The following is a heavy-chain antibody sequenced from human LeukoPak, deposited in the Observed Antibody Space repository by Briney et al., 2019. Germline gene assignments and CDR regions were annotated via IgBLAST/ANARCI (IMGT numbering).Heavy chain of an antibody. D-gene: IGHD3-16*01. Sequence: GESLKISCKSTGYSFSTYWIVWVRQMPGKSLEWMGIIYPGDSDTRYSPSFQGQVTISADKSFSIAYLQWISLKASDTATYYCARGGHYYYYMAVWGKCTTVTVSS. CDR3: ARGGHYYYYMAV. CDR1: GYSFSTYW. J-gene: IGHJ6*03. CDR2: IYPGDSDT. V-gene: IGHV5-51*01.